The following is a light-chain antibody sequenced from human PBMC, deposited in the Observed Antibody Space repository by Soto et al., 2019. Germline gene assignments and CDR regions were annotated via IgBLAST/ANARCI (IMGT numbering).Light chain of an antibody. CDR2: SAS. V-gene: IGKV1-39*01. Sequence: DIQMTQSPSSLSASVGDRVTITCRASQGVSAYLLWYQQRQGRAPRLLIYSASSLLSGVPSRFSGSGSGTNFTLTISRLQPEDFATYYCKQSYRTPHTFGQGTKLETK. J-gene: IGKJ2*01. CDR1: QGVSAY. CDR3: KQSYRTPHT.